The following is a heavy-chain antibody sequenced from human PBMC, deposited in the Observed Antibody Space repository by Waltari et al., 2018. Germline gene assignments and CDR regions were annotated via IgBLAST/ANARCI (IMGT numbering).Heavy chain of an antibody. Sequence: AASGFTFSSYGMHWVRQAPGKGLEWVAFIRYDGSNKYYADSVKGRFTISRDNSKNTLYLQMNSLRAEDTAVYYCANTPTQWLASDYWGQGTLVTVSS. CDR2: IRYDGSNK. J-gene: IGHJ4*02. D-gene: IGHD6-19*01. V-gene: IGHV3-30*02. CDR1: GFTFSSYG. CDR3: ANTPTQWLASDY.